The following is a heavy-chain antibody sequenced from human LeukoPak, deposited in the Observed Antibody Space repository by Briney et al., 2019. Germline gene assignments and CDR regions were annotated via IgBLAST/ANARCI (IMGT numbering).Heavy chain of an antibody. J-gene: IGHJ3*02. V-gene: IGHV1-69*13. Sequence: ASVKVSCKASGGTFSSYAISWVRQAPGQGLEWMGGIIPIFGTANYAQKFQGRVTITADESTSTAYMELSSLRSEDTAVYYCARSSEYSSSLGAFDIWGQGTMVTVSS. CDR3: ARSSEYSSSLGAFDI. D-gene: IGHD6-6*01. CDR2: IIPIFGTA. CDR1: GGTFSSYA.